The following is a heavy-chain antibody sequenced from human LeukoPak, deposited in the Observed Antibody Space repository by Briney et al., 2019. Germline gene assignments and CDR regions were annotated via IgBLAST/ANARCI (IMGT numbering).Heavy chain of an antibody. CDR2: VHYSGST. CDR1: GGAVSSEH. V-gene: IGHV4-59*02. CDR3: ARASGFSIDN. J-gene: IGHJ4*02. D-gene: IGHD1-26*01. Sequence: ASETLSLTCTVSGGAVSSEHWGWIRQPPGKGLEWIGYVHYSGSTSYNPSLKSRVTISIGTSKTQFSLKVSSVTATDTAVYYCARASGFSIDNWGQGTLVTVSS.